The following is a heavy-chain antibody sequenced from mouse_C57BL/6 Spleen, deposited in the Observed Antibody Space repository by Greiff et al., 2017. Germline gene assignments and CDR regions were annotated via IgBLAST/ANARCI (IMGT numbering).Heavy chain of an antibody. D-gene: IGHD2-3*01. V-gene: IGHV1-61*01. J-gene: IGHJ3*01. CDR1: GYTFTSYW. Sequence: VQLQQPGAELVRPGSSVKLSCKASGYTFTSYWMAWVKQRPGQGLEWIGNIYPSDSETHYNQKFKDKATLTVDKSSSTAYMQLSSLTSEDSAVYYCARLSYDGYYVWAYWGQGTLVTVSA. CDR3: ARLSYDGYYVWAY. CDR2: IYPSDSET.